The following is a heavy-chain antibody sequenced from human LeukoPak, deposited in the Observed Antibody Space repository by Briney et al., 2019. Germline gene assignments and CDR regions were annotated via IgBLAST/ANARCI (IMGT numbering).Heavy chain of an antibody. CDR3: ASAFRHHHSYDSRGYQPFDT. CDR1: GGSISSSSYF. J-gene: IGHJ5*02. CDR2: IYFSGST. D-gene: IGHD3-22*01. V-gene: IGHV4-39*07. Sequence: SETLSLTCTVSGGSISSSSYFWGWIRQPPGKDLEWIGSIYFSGSTYYNPSLKSRVTISVDTSKNQFSLKLSSVTAADTAVFYCASAFRHHHSYDSRGYQPFDTWGQGTLVTVSS.